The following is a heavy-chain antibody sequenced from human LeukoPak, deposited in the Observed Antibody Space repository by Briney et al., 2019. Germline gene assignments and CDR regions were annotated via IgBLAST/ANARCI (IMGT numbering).Heavy chain of an antibody. V-gene: IGHV3-30*02. J-gene: IGHJ4*02. CDR3: AKDRRPNNYYASGSDY. D-gene: IGHD3-10*01. CDR2: IRYDGSHK. CDR1: GITFSSYG. Sequence: GGSLRLSCAASGITFSSYGMHWARQAPGKGLEWVASIRYDGSHKYYADSVKGRFTISRDNSKNTLYMQMNSLRAEDTAVYYCAKDRRPNNYYASGSDYWGQGTLVTVSS.